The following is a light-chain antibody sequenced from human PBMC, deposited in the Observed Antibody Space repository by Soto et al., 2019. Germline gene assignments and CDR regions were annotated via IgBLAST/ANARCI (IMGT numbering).Light chain of an antibody. CDR2: EVT. V-gene: IGLV2-14*01. J-gene: IGLJ1*01. CDR1: GSDVGAYNY. CDR3: SSFTSRFTFV. Sequence: QSVLTQPASVSGSPGQSIAISCTGIGSDVGAYNYVSWYQQHPGKAPKLMISEVTNRPSGVSDRFSGSKSGNTASLTISGLQAEVEADYYCSSFTSRFTFVFGTGTKVTVL.